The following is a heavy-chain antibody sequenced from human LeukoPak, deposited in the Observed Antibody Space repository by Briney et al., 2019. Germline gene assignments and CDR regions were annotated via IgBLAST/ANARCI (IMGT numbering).Heavy chain of an antibody. CDR1: GGSISGFY. J-gene: IGHJ4*02. V-gene: IGHV4-4*07. CDR2: IYSSGNT. Sequence: PSETLSLTCTVSGGSISGFYWTWIRQPAGKGLEWIGRIYSSGNTNYNRSLKSRVTMSVDTPKNQFSLNLSSVTAADTAVYFCARENPPTYWGQGTLVTVSS. CDR3: ARENPPTY.